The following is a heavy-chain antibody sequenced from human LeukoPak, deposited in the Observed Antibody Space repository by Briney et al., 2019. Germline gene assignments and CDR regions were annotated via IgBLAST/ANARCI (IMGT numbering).Heavy chain of an antibody. D-gene: IGHD6-19*01. Sequence: GGSLRLSCAASGFTFSSNYMSWVRQAPGKGLEWVSVIYSGGSTYYADSVKGRFTNSRDNSKNTLYLQMNSLRAEDTAVYYCARAPGGIAVATGDYWGQGTLVTVSS. CDR3: ARAPGGIAVATGDY. J-gene: IGHJ4*02. V-gene: IGHV3-66*01. CDR2: IYSGGST. CDR1: GFTFSSNY.